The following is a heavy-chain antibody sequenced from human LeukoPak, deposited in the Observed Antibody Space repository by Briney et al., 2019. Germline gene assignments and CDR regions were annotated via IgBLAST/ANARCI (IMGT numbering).Heavy chain of an antibody. V-gene: IGHV3-48*03. CDR2: ISSSGSTI. D-gene: IGHD3-10*01. CDR3: ARSDGSGSENWFDP. J-gene: IGHJ5*02. CDR1: GFTFSSYE. Sequence: TGGSLRLSCAASGFTFSSYEMNWVRQAPGKGLEWVSYISSSGSTIYYADSVKGRFTISRDNAKNSLYLQMNSLRAEDTAVYYCARSDGSGSENWFDPWGQGTLVTVSS.